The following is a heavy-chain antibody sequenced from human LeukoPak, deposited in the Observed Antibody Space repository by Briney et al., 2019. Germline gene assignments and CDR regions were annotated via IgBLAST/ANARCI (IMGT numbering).Heavy chain of an antibody. J-gene: IGHJ3*01. Sequence: GGSLRLSCAASGFTLSSYDMHWVRQAPGKGLEWVAVISYDGSNKYYADSVKGRFTISRDNSKNTLFLQMNSLRAEDTALYHCAKGTSLFYDAFDVWGQGTVVTVSS. D-gene: IGHD1-1*01. CDR1: GFTLSSYD. CDR2: ISYDGSNK. V-gene: IGHV3-30*18. CDR3: AKGTSLFYDAFDV.